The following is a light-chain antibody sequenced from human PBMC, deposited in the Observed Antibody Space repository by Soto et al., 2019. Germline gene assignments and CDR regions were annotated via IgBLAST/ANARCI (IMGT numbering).Light chain of an antibody. J-gene: IGKJ1*01. CDR1: QGISSY. Sequence: DIQMTQTQSSLSASVGDRVTISCRASQGISSYLLGWYQQKPGKAPKLLIYAASTLQSGVPSRFSGSGSGTEFTLTSSTLQPDDVATYYCQQYNSYPWTFGQGTKVDIK. V-gene: IGKV1-9*01. CDR3: QQYNSYPWT. CDR2: AAS.